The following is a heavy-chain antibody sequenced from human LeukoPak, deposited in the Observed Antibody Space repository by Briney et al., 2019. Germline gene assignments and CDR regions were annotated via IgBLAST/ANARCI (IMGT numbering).Heavy chain of an antibody. CDR2: IYTSGST. V-gene: IGHV4-4*07. CDR1: GGSISSYY. D-gene: IGHD2-15*01. J-gene: IGHJ5*02. Sequence: PSETLSLTCTVSGGSISSYYWSWIRQPAGKGLEWIGRIYTSGSTNYNPPLKSRVTMSVDTSKNQFSLKLSSVTAADTAVYYCARVLVVAATPTEVNNWFDPWGQGTLVTVSS. CDR3: ARVLVVAATPTEVNNWFDP.